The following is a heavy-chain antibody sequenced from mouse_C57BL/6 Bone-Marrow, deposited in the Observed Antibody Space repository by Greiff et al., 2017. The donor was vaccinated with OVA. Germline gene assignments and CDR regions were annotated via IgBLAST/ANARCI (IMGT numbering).Heavy chain of an antibody. CDR3: ARGGYDGAWFAY. V-gene: IGHV1-63*01. Sequence: QVHVKQSGAELVRPGTSVKMSCKASGYTFTNYWIGWAKQRPGHGLEWIGDIYPGGGYTKYNEKFKGKATLTADKSSSTAYMQFSSLTSEDSAIYYCARGGYDGAWFAYWGQGTLVTVSA. CDR2: IYPGGGYT. CDR1: GYTFTNYW. D-gene: IGHD2-12*01. J-gene: IGHJ3*01.